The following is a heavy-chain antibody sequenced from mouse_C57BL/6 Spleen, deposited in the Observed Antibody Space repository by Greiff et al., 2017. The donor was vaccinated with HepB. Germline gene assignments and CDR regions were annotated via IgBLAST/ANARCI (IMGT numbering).Heavy chain of an antibody. CDR1: GFTFSDYY. D-gene: IGHD2-2*01. J-gene: IGHJ1*03. CDR2: FNYDGSST. V-gene: IGHV5-16*01. Sequence: EVQRVESEGGLVQPGSSMKLSCTASGFTFSDYYMAWVRQVPEKGLEWVANFNYDGSSTYYLDSLKSRFIISRDNAKNILYLQMSSLKSEDTATYYCAREVGYYGYFDVWGTGTTVTVSS. CDR3: AREVGYYGYFDV.